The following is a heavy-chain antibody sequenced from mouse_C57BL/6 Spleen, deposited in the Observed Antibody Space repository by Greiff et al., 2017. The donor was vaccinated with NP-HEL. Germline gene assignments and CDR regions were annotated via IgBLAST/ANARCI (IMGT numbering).Heavy chain of an antibody. V-gene: IGHV1-20*01. D-gene: IGHD1-1*01. CDR3: AKATVVPMDY. CDR2: INPYNGDT. J-gene: IGHJ4*01. CDR1: GYSFTGYF. Sequence: VHVKQSGPELVKPGDSVKISCKASGYSFTGYFMNWVMQSHGKSLEWIGRINPYNGDTFYNQKFKGKATLTVDKSSSTAHMELRSLTSEDSAVYYCAKATVVPMDYWGQGTSVTVSS.